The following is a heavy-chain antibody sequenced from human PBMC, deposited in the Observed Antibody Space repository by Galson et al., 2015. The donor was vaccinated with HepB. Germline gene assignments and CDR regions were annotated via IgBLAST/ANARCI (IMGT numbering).Heavy chain of an antibody. Sequence: SVKVSCKASGYTFTSYYMHWVRQAPGQGLEWMGIINPSGGSTSYAQKFQGRVTMTRDTSTSTVYMELCSLRSEDTAVYYCARASYDFWSGYYRDWFDPWGQGTLVTVSS. CDR3: ARASYDFWSGYYRDWFDP. V-gene: IGHV1-46*01. J-gene: IGHJ5*02. D-gene: IGHD3-3*01. CDR2: INPSGGST. CDR1: GYTFTSYY.